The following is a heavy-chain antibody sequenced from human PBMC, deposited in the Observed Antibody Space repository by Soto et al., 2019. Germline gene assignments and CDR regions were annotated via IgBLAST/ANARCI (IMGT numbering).Heavy chain of an antibody. D-gene: IGHD3-3*01. CDR1: GGTSTRYA. CDR3: NRGSEYDFWSGYL. Sequence: QERLVQSGAEVRKPGSSVKVSCKVTGGTSTRYAINWVRQAPGKGLEWMGGIVPMFGKSKNAQKFQGRVKITADTSTNIAYMELRSLRSEDTPVYYCNRGSEYDFWSGYLWGQGTLVSVSS. J-gene: IGHJ4*02. V-gene: IGHV1-69*06. CDR2: IVPMFGKS.